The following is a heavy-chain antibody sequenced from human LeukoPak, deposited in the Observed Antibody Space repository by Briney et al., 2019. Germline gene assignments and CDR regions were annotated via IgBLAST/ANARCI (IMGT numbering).Heavy chain of an antibody. CDR3: ARSGDSSGYYYGERY. CDR2: ISVSNGNT. J-gene: IGHJ4*02. D-gene: IGHD3-22*01. Sequence: ASVKVSCKASAYTFSNYAISWLRQAPGQGLEWMGWISVSNGNTNYAQKLQGRVTMTTDTSTKTVYMELRSLRSEDTAVYYCARSGDSSGYYYGERYWGQGTLVTVSS. V-gene: IGHV1-18*01. CDR1: AYTFSNYA.